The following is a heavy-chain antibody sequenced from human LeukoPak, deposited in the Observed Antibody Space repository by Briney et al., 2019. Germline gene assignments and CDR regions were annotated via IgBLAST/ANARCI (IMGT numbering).Heavy chain of an antibody. CDR1: GFAVSSNY. CDR3: ALMVRGYFDY. J-gene: IGHJ4*02. Sequence: PGGSLRLSCAASGFAVSSNYMSWVRRAPGKGLEWVSVIYSGGSTYYADSVKGRFTISRDNSKNTLYLQMNSLRAEDTAVYYCALMVRGYFDYWGQGTLVTVSS. D-gene: IGHD3-10*01. V-gene: IGHV3-53*01. CDR2: IYSGGST.